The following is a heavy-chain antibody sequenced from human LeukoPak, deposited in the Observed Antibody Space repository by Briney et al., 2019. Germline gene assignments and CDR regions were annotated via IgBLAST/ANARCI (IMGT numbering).Heavy chain of an antibody. Sequence: PGGSLRLSCAASGFTFSTYDTHWVRQATGKGLEWVSTIGTAGDTYYAGSVKGRFTISRENAKNSLYLQMNSMRAGDTAIYFCAREGEHDAFDIWGRGTLVTVSS. CDR3: AREGEHDAFDI. D-gene: IGHD1/OR15-1a*01. CDR1: GFTFSTYD. CDR2: IGTAGDT. V-gene: IGHV3-13*01. J-gene: IGHJ3*02.